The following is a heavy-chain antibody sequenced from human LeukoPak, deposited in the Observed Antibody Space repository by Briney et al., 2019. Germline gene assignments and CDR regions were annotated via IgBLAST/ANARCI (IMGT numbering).Heavy chain of an antibody. CDR2: INAGNGNT. D-gene: IGHD3-10*01. Sequence: EASVKVSCKASGYTFTSYAMHWVRQAPGQRLEWMGWINAGNGNTKYSQKFQGRVTITRDTSASTAYMELSSLRSEDTAVYYCARILHPIWFGELSPLQNYYYGMDVWGQGTTVTVSS. J-gene: IGHJ6*02. CDR1: GYTFTSYA. CDR3: ARILHPIWFGELSPLQNYYYGMDV. V-gene: IGHV1-3*01.